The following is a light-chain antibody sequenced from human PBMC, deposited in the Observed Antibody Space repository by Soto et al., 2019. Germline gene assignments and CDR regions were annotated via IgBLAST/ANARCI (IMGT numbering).Light chain of an antibody. J-gene: IGLJ1*01. CDR3: SSYTSSSTLLYV. Sequence: QSALTQPASVSGSPGQSVTISCTGTSSDVGGYNYVSWYHQHPGKAPKLMIYDGSNRPSGVSNRFSGSKSGNTASLTISGLQADDDADYYCSSYTSSSTLLYVFGSGTKLTVL. CDR2: DGS. V-gene: IGLV2-14*01. CDR1: SSDVGGYNY.